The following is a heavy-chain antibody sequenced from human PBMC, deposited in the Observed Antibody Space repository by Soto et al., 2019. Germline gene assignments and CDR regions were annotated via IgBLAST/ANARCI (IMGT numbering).Heavy chain of an antibody. Sequence: VGSLRLSCAASGFTFNSYGMHWVRQGPGNGLEWVAFISYDSTKTYYADSVKGRFTISRDNSNSALYVQMNSLTGEDTAVYYCARTRSAWSDFHYYSLDVWGQGTTGTVSS. V-gene: IGHV3-30*03. CDR1: GFTFNSYG. D-gene: IGHD1-26*01. J-gene: IGHJ6*02. CDR3: ARTRSAWSDFHYYSLDV. CDR2: ISYDSTKT.